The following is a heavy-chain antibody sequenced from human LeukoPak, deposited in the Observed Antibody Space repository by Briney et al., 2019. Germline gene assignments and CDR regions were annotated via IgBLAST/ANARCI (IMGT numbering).Heavy chain of an antibody. J-gene: IGHJ5*01. CDR3: VRDWDHFDFDS. D-gene: IGHD3-9*01. CDR1: GFTFSNYW. Sequence: GGSLRLSCAASGFTFSNYWMHWVRQAPGKGLVWVSRIKGDGSHTIYADSVKGRFTISRDNAKNTPYLQMKSLRAEDTAVYYCVRDWDHFDFDSWGLGTLVTVSS. CDR2: IKGDGSHT. V-gene: IGHV3-74*01.